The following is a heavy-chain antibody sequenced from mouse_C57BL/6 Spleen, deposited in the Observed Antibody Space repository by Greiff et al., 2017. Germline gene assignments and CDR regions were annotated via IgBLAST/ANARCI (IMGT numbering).Heavy chain of an antibody. CDR1: GYTFTSYW. D-gene: IGHD1-1*01. V-gene: IGHV1-69*01. CDR3: ARWGNYYGSSYEAY. CDR2: IDPSDSYT. Sequence: QVQLQQPGAELVMPGASVKLSCKASGYTFTSYWMHWVKQRPGQGLEWIGEIDPSDSYTNYNQKFKGKSTLTVDKSSSTAYMQLSSLTSEDSAVYYCARWGNYYGSSYEAYWGQGTLVTVS. J-gene: IGHJ3*01.